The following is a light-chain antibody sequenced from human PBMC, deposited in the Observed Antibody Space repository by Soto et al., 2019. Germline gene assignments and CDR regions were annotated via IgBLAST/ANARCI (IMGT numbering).Light chain of an antibody. Sequence: DIQMTQSPSTLSASVGDRVTITCRASQSISSWLAWYQQKPGKAPKLLIYDASSLESGVPSRFSGSGSGTEFTLTISSLQPDDFAPYYCQRYNSYPRTFGQGTKVEIK. CDR3: QRYNSYPRT. CDR1: QSISSW. V-gene: IGKV1-5*01. J-gene: IGKJ1*01. CDR2: DAS.